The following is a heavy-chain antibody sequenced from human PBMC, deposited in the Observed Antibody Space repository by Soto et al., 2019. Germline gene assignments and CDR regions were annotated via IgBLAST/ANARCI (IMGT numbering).Heavy chain of an antibody. CDR1: GDSVSSNSAA. J-gene: IGHJ6*02. Sequence: SQTLSLTCAISGDSVSSNSAAWNWIRQSPSRGLEWLGRTYYRSKWYNDYAVSVKSRITINPDTSKNQFSLQLNSVTPEDTAVYYCARVSIAARPDYYYGMDVWGQGTTVTVS. CDR3: ARVSIAARPDYYYGMDV. V-gene: IGHV6-1*01. D-gene: IGHD6-6*01. CDR2: TYYRSKWYN.